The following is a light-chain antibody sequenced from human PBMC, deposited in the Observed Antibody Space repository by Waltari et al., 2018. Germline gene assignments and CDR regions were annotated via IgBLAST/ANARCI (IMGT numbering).Light chain of an antibody. CDR2: DGF. J-gene: IGKJ4*01. Sequence: EIVLTQSPATLSLSPGERATLSCRASQSVSNYLVWYHQKPGQAPRLLIYDGFNRASGIPARFSGSGSGTDFTLSISSLEPEDSSVYYCQQRSNWPLTFGGGTRVEIK. CDR1: QSVSNY. V-gene: IGKV3-11*01. CDR3: QQRSNWPLT.